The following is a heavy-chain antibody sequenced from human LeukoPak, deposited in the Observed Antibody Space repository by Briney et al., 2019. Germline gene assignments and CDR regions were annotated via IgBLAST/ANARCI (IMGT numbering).Heavy chain of an antibody. D-gene: IGHD3-10*01. CDR3: ARRGGLYGSGSYRFDP. Sequence: GESLKISCKGSGYSFTSYWIGWVRQMPGKGLEWMGIIYPGDSDTRYSPSFQGQVTISADKSISTAYLQWSSLKASDTAMYYCARRGGLYGSGSYRFDPWGQGTLVTVSS. CDR1: GYSFTSYW. CDR2: IYPGDSDT. V-gene: IGHV5-51*01. J-gene: IGHJ5*02.